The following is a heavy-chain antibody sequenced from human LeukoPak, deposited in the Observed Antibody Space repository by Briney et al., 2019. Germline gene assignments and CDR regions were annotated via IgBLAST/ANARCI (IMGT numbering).Heavy chain of an antibody. D-gene: IGHD6-13*01. CDR3: AKGTHQLVDY. V-gene: IGHV3-30*02. J-gene: IGHJ4*02. CDR1: GFSFSSYG. Sequence: PGGSLRLSCAASGFSFSSYGMHWVRQAPGKGLEWVAFIRYEGSNKYYADSVKGRFTISRDNSKSTLYVQMNSLRAEDTAVYYCAKGTHQLVDYWGQGTLVTVSS. CDR2: IRYEGSNK.